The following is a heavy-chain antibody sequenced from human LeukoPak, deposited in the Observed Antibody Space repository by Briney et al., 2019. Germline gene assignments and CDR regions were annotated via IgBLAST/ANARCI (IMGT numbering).Heavy chain of an antibody. CDR3: ARDLQREVGADY. CDR2: ISYDGSNK. Sequence: GGSLRLSCAASGFTFSSYAMHWVRQAPGKGLEWVAVISYDGSNKYYADSVKGRFTISRDNSKNTLYLQMNSLRAEDTAVYYCARDLQREVGADYWGQGTLVTVSS. V-gene: IGHV3-30-3*01. J-gene: IGHJ4*02. CDR1: GFTFSSYA. D-gene: IGHD1-26*01.